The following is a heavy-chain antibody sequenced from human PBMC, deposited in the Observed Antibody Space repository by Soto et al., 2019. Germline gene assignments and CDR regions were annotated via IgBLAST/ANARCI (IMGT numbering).Heavy chain of an antibody. D-gene: IGHD2-2*01. V-gene: IGHV3-7*01. CDR2: IKQDGSEK. CDR3: ARYKYCSSTSCDIIPFFDY. CDR1: GFTFSSYW. Sequence: GGSLRLSCAASGFTFSSYWMSWVRQAPGKGLEWVANIKQDGSEKYYVDSVKGRFTISRDNAKNSLYLQMNSLRAEDTAVYYCARYKYCSSTSCDIIPFFDYWGQGTLVTVSS. J-gene: IGHJ4*02.